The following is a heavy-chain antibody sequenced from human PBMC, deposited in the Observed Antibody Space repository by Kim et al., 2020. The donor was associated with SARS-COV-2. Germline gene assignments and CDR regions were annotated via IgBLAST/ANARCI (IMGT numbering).Heavy chain of an antibody. J-gene: IGHJ4*02. CDR2: ISGSGGST. CDR3: AKGHNNWPNVFDY. Sequence: GGSLRLSCAASGFTFSSYAMSWVRQAPGKGLEWVSGISGSGGSTYYADSVKGRFTISRDNSKNTLYLQMNSLRAEDTAVYYCAKGHNNWPNVFDYWGQGTLVTVSS. CDR1: GFTFSSYA. D-gene: IGHD1-1*01. V-gene: IGHV3-23*01.